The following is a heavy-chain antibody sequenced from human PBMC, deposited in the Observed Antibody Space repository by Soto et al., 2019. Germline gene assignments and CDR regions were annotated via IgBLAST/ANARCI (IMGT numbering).Heavy chain of an antibody. V-gene: IGHV4-61*08. CDR3: ARNYDILAGYSASVDY. CDR1: GGSISSGGYS. J-gene: IGHJ4*02. D-gene: IGHD3-9*01. Sequence: SETLSLTCAVSGGSISSGGYSWSWIRQPPGKGLEWIGYIYYSGSANYNPSLKSRITMSVDTSKNQFSLKLSSVTAADTAVYYCARNYDILAGYSASVDYWGQGTQVTVSS. CDR2: IYYSGSA.